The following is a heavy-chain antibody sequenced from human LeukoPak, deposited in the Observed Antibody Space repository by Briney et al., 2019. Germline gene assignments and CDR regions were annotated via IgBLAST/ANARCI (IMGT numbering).Heavy chain of an antibody. CDR3: ARSIAAAGTGYFDY. CDR1: GFTFSSYA. J-gene: IGHJ4*02. D-gene: IGHD6-13*01. CDR2: ISGSGGST. V-gene: IGHV3-23*01. Sequence: GGSLRLSCAASGFTFSSYAMSWVRQAPGKGLEWVSAISGSGGSTYYADSVKGRFTISRDNAKNSLYLQMNSLRAEDTAVYYCARSIAAAGTGYFDYWGQGTLVTVSS.